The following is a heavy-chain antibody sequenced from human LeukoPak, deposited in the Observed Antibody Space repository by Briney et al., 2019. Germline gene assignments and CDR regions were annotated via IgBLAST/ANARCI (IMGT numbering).Heavy chain of an antibody. CDR2: ISSSSSHI. CDR1: GFTFSSYS. J-gene: IGHJ5*02. CDR3: AKALPIYFSPSNWFDP. V-gene: IGHV3-21*01. Sequence: GGSLRLSCAASGFTFSSYSMNWVRQAPGKGLEWVSSISSSSSHIYYADSVKGRFTISRDNAKDSLYLQMNSLRAEDTAVYYCAKALPIYFSPSNWFDPWGQGTLVTVSS. D-gene: IGHD3-3*01.